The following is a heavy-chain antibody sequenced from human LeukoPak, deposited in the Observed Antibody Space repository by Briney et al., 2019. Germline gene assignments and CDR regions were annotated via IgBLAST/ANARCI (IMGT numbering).Heavy chain of an antibody. CDR1: GFTFSSYA. Sequence: GGSLRLSCAASGFTFSSYALHWVRQAPGKGLEWVAVISYDGSNKHYTYSVKGRFSISRDNSKNTLYLEMNSLRAEDTAVYYCARGAIQLWTGHYYYYYMDVWGKGTTVTVSS. V-gene: IGHV3-30*04. CDR3: ARGAIQLWTGHYYYYYMDV. J-gene: IGHJ6*03. D-gene: IGHD5-18*01. CDR2: ISYDGSNK.